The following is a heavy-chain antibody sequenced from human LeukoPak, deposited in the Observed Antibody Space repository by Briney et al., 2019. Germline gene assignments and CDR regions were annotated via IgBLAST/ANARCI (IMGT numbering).Heavy chain of an antibody. Sequence: GGSLRLSCAASGFTFSSYSMNWVRQAPGKGLEWVSYISSSSSTIYYADSVKGRFTISRDNAKNSLDLQMNSLRAEDTAVYYCAIDRYSSGWYTFDYWGQGTLVTVSS. D-gene: IGHD6-19*01. CDR1: GFTFSSYS. CDR3: AIDRYSSGWYTFDY. V-gene: IGHV3-48*04. CDR2: ISSSSSTI. J-gene: IGHJ4*02.